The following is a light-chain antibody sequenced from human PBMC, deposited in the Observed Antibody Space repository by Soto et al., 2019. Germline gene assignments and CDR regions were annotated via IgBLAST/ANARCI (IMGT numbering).Light chain of an antibody. Sequence: QSVLTQPASVSGSPGQSITISCTGTSSDVGDTKYVSWYQHHPGKTPRLMIYEVSNRPSGVCNHFSGSKSGNTASLTISGLKAEDEADYYCSSFISSSIHWVFGGGTKLTVL. CDR3: SSFISSSIHWV. CDR2: EVS. CDR1: SSDVGDTKY. J-gene: IGLJ3*02. V-gene: IGLV2-14*01.